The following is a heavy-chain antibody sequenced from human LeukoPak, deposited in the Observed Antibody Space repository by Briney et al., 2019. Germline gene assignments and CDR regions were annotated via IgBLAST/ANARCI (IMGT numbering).Heavy chain of an antibody. CDR2: IIPIFGTA. Sequence: SVKVSCKASGYTFTSYGISWVRQAPGQGLEWMGRIIPIFGTANYAQKFQGRVTITTDESTSTAYMELSSLRSEDTAVYYCARERDSSGWYLGYFDYWGQGTLVTVSS. D-gene: IGHD6-19*01. V-gene: IGHV1-69*05. CDR3: ARERDSSGWYLGYFDY. CDR1: GYTFTSYG. J-gene: IGHJ4*02.